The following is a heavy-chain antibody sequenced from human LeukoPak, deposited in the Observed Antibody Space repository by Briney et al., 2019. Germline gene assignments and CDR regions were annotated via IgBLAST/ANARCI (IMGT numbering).Heavy chain of an antibody. CDR3: ATKVRGGFDI. V-gene: IGHV4-59*01. Sequence: PSETLSLTCTVSGGSISSYYCNWIRQSPGKGLEWIGYIYNSGSINYNPSLKSRVTISVDTSKNQFSLKLSSVTAADTAIYYCATKVRGGFDIWGQGTMVTVSS. CDR1: GGSISSYY. J-gene: IGHJ3*02. D-gene: IGHD2-15*01. CDR2: IYNSGSI.